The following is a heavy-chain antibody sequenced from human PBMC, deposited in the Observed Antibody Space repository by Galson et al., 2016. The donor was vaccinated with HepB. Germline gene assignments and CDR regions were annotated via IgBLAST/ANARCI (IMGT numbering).Heavy chain of an antibody. D-gene: IGHD3-16*01. CDR1: GYTFTRYD. CDR2: MTPNGGDT. CDR3: ARKHVCGSYSAHDPNDL. J-gene: IGHJ5*02. Sequence: SVKVSCKASGYTFTRYDINWVRQATGHGLEWMGWMTPNGGDTCYAQKFQGRVTMTRNDSISTVYLQLSSLRSDDTAVYYCARKHVCGSYSAHDPNDLWGQGTLVTVSS. V-gene: IGHV1-8*01.